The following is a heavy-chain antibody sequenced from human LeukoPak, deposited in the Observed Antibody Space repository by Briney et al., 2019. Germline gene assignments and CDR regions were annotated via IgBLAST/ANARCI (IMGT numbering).Heavy chain of an antibody. J-gene: IGHJ5*02. CDR2: ITPIIDSA. Sequence: ASVKVSCKTFGGTFRSHSFSWVRQAPGQGLEWMGKITPIIDSAKYSQKFRDRLRITGDSSTGPAYMQLSSLTPEDTALYYCTRVNLRGSQYNWFDPWGQGTLVIVSS. CDR1: GGTFRSHS. D-gene: IGHD1-26*01. V-gene: IGHV1-69*08. CDR3: TRVNLRGSQYNWFDP.